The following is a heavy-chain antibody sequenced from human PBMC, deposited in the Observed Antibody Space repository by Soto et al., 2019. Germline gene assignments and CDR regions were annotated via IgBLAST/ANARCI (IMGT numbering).Heavy chain of an antibody. J-gene: IGHJ4*02. V-gene: IGHV3-23*01. Sequence: EVQLLESGGGLVQPGGSLRLSCAASGFTFSSYAMSWVRQAPGKGLEWVSAISGSGGSTYYADSVKGRFTISRDNSKNTLYLQMNSLRAEDTAVYYCAKDRGGSGGRGRKTFDYWGQGTLVTVSS. CDR3: AKDRGGSGGRGRKTFDY. D-gene: IGHD2-8*02. CDR2: ISGSGGST. CDR1: GFTFSSYA.